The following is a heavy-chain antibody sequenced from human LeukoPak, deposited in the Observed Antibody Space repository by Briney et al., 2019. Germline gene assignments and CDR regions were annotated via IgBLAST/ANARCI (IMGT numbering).Heavy chain of an antibody. D-gene: IGHD6-13*01. V-gene: IGHV3-21*01. CDR1: GFTFNTYS. Sequence: GGSLRLSCEASGFTFNTYSMNWVRQAPGRGLEWVSSISTTSSYIYYAVSVKGRFTISRDNVKKSLYLQMSSLRAEDTAVYYCVRDSSWYDYWGQGTLVTVSS. CDR3: VRDSSWYDY. J-gene: IGHJ4*02. CDR2: ISTTSSYI.